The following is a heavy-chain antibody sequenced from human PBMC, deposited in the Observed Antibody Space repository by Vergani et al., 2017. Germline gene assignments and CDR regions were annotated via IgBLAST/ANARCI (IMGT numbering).Heavy chain of an antibody. V-gene: IGHV3-48*03. CDR3: ARGSPLTGSYQTVFDY. CDR2: ISSSGSSI. CDR1: GFSFSDYE. D-gene: IGHD1-26*01. Sequence: EVQLLESGGGLVQPGGSLRLSCAASGFSFSDYEMNWVRQAPGKGLEWVSCISSSGSSIYYADSVKGRFTISRDNAKKSLYLQMNSLRTEDTALYYCARGSPLTGSYQTVFDYWGQGTLVTVSS. J-gene: IGHJ4*02.